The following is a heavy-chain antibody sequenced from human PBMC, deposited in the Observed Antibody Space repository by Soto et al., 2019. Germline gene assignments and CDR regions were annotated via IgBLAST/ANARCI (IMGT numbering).Heavy chain of an antibody. D-gene: IGHD2-15*01. Sequence: ASVKVSCKASGYTFTSYGISWVRQAPGQGLEWMGWISAYNGNTNYAQKLRGRVTMTTDTSTSTAYMELRSLRSDDTAVYYCAGLRYCSGGSCYGWFDPWGQGTLVTVSS. CDR3: AGLRYCSGGSCYGWFDP. V-gene: IGHV1-18*01. CDR2: ISAYNGNT. CDR1: GYTFTSYG. J-gene: IGHJ5*02.